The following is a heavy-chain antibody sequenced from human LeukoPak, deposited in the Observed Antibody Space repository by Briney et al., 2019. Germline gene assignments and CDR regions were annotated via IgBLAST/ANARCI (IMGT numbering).Heavy chain of an antibody. Sequence: SETLSLTCTVSGGSISSYYWSWIRQPPGKGLEWIGYIYYSGSTNYNPSLKSRVTISVDTSKNQFSLKLSSVTAADTAVYYCARDQRDFWGGCYYYYMDVWGKGTTVTVSS. CDR3: ARDQRDFWGGCYYYYMDV. V-gene: IGHV4-59*01. D-gene: IGHD3-3*01. J-gene: IGHJ6*03. CDR1: GGSISSYY. CDR2: IYYSGST.